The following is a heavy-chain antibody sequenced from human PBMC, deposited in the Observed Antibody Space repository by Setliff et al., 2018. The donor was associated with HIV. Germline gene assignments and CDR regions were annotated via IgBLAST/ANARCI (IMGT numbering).Heavy chain of an antibody. D-gene: IGHD4-4*01. CDR1: GVSITGHY. V-gene: IGHV4-59*11. CDR3: ARGGSMTTLNN. J-gene: IGHJ4*02. CDR2: IYYRVNS. Sequence: SETLSLTCAVSGVSITGHYWSWMRQPPGKGLEWIGLIYYRVNSNINPSLKSRVTISIDASKNQFSLKLSSVTAADTAFYYCARGGSMTTLNNWGQGTLVTVSS.